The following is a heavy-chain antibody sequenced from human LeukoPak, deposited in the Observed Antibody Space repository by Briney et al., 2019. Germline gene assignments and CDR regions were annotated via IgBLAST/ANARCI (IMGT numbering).Heavy chain of an antibody. Sequence: PGGSLRLSCAASGFTFSNYAMQWVRQAPGKGLEWVTFIGYDGSNKYYAESVKGRFTISRDNSKNTLYLQMSSLRAEDTAVYYCAKAIHSSSSGVVDYWGQGTLVTVSS. V-gene: IGHV3-30*02. CDR2: IGYDGSNK. CDR1: GFTFSNYA. J-gene: IGHJ4*02. D-gene: IGHD6-6*01. CDR3: AKAIHSSSSGVVDY.